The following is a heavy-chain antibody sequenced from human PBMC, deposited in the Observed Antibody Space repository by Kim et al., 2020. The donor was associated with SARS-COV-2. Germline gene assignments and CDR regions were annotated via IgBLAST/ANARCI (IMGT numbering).Heavy chain of an antibody. V-gene: IGHV3-23*01. CDR3: TKGGGGCHGY. J-gene: IGHJ4*02. CDR1: GFMFSSSA. Sequence: GGSLRLSCAASGFMFSSSAMSWVRQAPGKGLDWVSLIGGGGGDFFTSSADSVKGRFIISRDNSKNILYLQMNNLRSEDTAVYYCTKGGGGCHGYWGQGT. CDR2: IGGGGGDFFT. D-gene: IGHD2-15*01.